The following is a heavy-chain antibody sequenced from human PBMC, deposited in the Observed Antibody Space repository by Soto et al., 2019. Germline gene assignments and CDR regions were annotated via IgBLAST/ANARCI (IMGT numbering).Heavy chain of an antibody. CDR2: IYHSGST. Sequence: SETLSLTCAVSGGSISSSNWWSWVRQPPGKGLEWIGEIYHSGSTNYTPSLKSRVTISVDTSKNQFSLKLSSVTAADTAVYYCAKNWNWGSLVHWGQGTLVTVSS. V-gene: IGHV4-4*02. CDR3: AKNWNWGSLVH. J-gene: IGHJ4*02. D-gene: IGHD7-27*01. CDR1: GGSISSSNW.